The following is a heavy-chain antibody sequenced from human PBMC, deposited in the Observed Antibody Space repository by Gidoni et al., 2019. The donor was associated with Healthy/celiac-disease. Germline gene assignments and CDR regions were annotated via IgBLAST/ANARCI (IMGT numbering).Heavy chain of an antibody. D-gene: IGHD3-22*01. V-gene: IGHV4-31*03. CDR3: ASGPTYYYDSSGSQFDY. Sequence: QVQLQESCPGLVTPSQTLSLTCTVSGGSISHGGYYWSWIRQHPGKGLEWIGYIYYSGSTYYNPSLKSRVTISVDTSKNQCSLKLSSVTAADTAVYYCASGPTYYYDSSGSQFDYWGQGTLVTVSS. J-gene: IGHJ4*02. CDR2: IYYSGST. CDR1: GGSISHGGYY.